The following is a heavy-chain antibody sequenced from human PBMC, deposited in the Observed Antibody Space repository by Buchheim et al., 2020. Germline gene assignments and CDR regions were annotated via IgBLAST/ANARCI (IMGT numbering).Heavy chain of an antibody. CDR2: ISYDGSNK. V-gene: IGHV3-30-3*01. D-gene: IGHD2-21*02. CDR1: GFTFSSYA. CDR3: ARELGQHIVVVTAPTFDC. J-gene: IGHJ4*02. Sequence: QVQLVESGGGLVQPGRSLRLSCAASGFTFSSYAMHWVRQAPGKGLEWVAVISYDGSNKYYADSVKGRFTISRDNSKNPLYLQMNSLRAEDTAVYYCARELGQHIVVVTAPTFDCWGKGTLFTVSS.